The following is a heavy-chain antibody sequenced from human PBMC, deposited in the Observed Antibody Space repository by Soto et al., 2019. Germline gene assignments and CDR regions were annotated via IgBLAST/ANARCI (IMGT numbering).Heavy chain of an antibody. Sequence: ASVKVSCKASGYTFTSYGISWVRQAPGQGLEWMGWISAYNGNTNYAQKLQGRVTMTTDTPPSTAYMELRSLRSDDTAVYYCAREIIRRYYDFWSGYPPVGMDVWGQGATVTVSS. CDR1: GYTFTSYG. D-gene: IGHD3-3*01. CDR3: AREIIRRYYDFWSGYPPVGMDV. J-gene: IGHJ6*02. CDR2: ISAYNGNT. V-gene: IGHV1-18*04.